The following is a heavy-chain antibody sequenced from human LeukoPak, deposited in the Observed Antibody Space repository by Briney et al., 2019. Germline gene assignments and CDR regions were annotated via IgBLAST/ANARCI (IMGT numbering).Heavy chain of an antibody. CDR1: GYTYTNNY. V-gene: IGHV1-46*01. J-gene: IGHJ4*02. Sequence: ASVKVSCKASGYTYTNNYLHWVRQAPGQGLEWMGMIYPRDGSTSYAQNFQGRVTVTRDTSTTTVHMELRGLRSEDTAVYYCARDQEGFDYWGQGTVVTVSS. CDR2: IYPRDGST. CDR3: ARDQEGFDY.